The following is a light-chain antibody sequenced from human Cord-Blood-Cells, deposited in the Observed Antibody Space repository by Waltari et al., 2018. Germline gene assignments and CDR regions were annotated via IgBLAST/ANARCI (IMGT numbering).Light chain of an antibody. CDR2: KDR. CDR1: ALPKQY. CDR3: QSADSSGTYYV. V-gene: IGLV3-25*03. Sequence: SYELTQPPSVSVSPGQTGRITCSGDALPKQYAYWYQQKPGQAPVLVIYKDRERPSGIPERFSGSSSGTTVTLTISGVQAEDEADYYCQSADSSGTYYVFGTGTKVTVL. J-gene: IGLJ1*01.